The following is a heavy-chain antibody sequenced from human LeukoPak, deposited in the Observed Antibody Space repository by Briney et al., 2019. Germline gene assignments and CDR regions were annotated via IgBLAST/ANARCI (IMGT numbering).Heavy chain of an antibody. D-gene: IGHD6-13*01. CDR2: IRYDGSNK. CDR3: ARESIAAAGGTFDY. Sequence: GGSLRLSCAASGFTFSSYWMSWVRQAPGKGLEWVAFIRYDGSNKYYADSVKGRFTISRDNSKNTLYLQMNSLRAEDTAVYYCARESIAAAGGTFDYWGQGTLVTVSS. CDR1: GFTFSSYW. J-gene: IGHJ4*02. V-gene: IGHV3-33*08.